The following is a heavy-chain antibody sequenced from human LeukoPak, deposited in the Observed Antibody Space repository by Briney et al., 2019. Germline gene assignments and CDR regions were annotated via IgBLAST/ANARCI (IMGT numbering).Heavy chain of an antibody. Sequence: KPGGSLRLSCAASGFTFSSYNMNWVRQAPGKGLEWVSSISISSNYIYYADSLKGRFTISRDNAKNSLYLQMNSLRAEDTAVYYCARDCRGWSCRYYFDYWGQGTLVTVSS. CDR1: GFTFSSYN. V-gene: IGHV3-21*01. J-gene: IGHJ4*02. D-gene: IGHD6-19*01. CDR3: ARDCRGWSCRYYFDY. CDR2: ISISSNYI.